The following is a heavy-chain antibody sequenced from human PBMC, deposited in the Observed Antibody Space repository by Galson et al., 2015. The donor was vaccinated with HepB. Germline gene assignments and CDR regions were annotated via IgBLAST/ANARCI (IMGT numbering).Heavy chain of an antibody. CDR3: AKVRPWSYYDSSGYYFDY. D-gene: IGHD3-22*01. J-gene: IGHJ4*02. V-gene: IGHV3-9*01. Sequence: SLRLSCAASGFTFDDYAMHWVRQAPGKGLEWVSGISWNSGSIGYADSVKGRFTISRDNAKNSLYLQMNSLRAEDTALYYCAKVRPWSYYDSSGYYFDYWGQGTLVTVSS. CDR1: GFTFDDYA. CDR2: ISWNSGSI.